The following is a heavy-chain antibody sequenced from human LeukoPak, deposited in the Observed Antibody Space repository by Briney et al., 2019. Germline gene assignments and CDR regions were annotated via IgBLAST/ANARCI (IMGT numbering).Heavy chain of an antibody. CDR3: AKRGNPAVGHHYLDV. Sequence: PGGSLRLSCAASGFTFSSYDMSWVRQAPGKGLEWVSSITLSGGSTFYADSVKGRFTISRGNSKNTLYLQMNSLGAEDTAVYYCAKRGNPAVGHHYLDVWGEGTTVSVSS. J-gene: IGHJ6*03. CDR1: GFTFSSYD. V-gene: IGHV3-23*01. CDR2: ITLSGGST. D-gene: IGHD2-2*01.